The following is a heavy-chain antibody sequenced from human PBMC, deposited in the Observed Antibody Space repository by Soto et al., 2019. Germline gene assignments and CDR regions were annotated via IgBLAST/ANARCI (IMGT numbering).Heavy chain of an antibody. V-gene: IGHV1-2*04. J-gene: IGHJ6*02. CDR1: GYTFTGYY. Sequence: ASVKVSCKASGYTFTGYYMHWVRQAPGQGLEWMGWINPNSGGTNYAQKFQGWVTMTRDTSISTAYMELSRLRSDDTAVYYCARFPRDAYADYYYGMDVWGQGTTVTVSS. CDR2: INPNSGGT. D-gene: IGHD6-6*01. CDR3: ARFPRDAYADYYYGMDV.